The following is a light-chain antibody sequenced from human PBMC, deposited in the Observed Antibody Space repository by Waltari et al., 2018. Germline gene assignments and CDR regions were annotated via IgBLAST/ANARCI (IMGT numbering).Light chain of an antibody. Sequence: EIVFTQSPATLSLSPGERANLSCRASHSIANYLAWYQQRPGQAPRLLIYDTSNRATGIPARFSGSGYETDFTLTISSLQPEDVGVYYCQQRSNWPLTFGGGTKVEIK. CDR2: DTS. V-gene: IGKV3-11*01. CDR3: QQRSNWPLT. CDR1: HSIANY. J-gene: IGKJ4*01.